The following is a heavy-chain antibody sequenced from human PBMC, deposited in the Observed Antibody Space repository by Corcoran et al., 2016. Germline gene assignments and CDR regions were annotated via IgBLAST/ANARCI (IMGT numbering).Heavy chain of an antibody. J-gene: IGHJ1*01. D-gene: IGHD3-10*01. Sequence: QVQLQQSGPGLVKPSQTLSLTCAISGDSVSNNSAAWNWIRQSPSRGLEWLGRTYYRSKWYQNYAVSVKSRITIKPDTTKNQFSLQRNSVPPEATAVYYCARGPGRFHHWGQGTLVTVSS. CDR2: TYYRSKWYQ. V-gene: IGHV6-1*01. CDR3: ARGPGRFHH. CDR1: GDSVSNNSAA.